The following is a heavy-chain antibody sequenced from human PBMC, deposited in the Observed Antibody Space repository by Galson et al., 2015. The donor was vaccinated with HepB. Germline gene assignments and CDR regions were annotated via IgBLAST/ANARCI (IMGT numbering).Heavy chain of an antibody. Sequence: SVKVSCKASGFTFTSSAVQWVRQARGQRLEWIGWIVVGSGNTNYAQKFQERVTITRDMSTSTAYMELSSLRSEDTAVYYCAAGRGIVGARDAFDIWGQGTMVTVSS. CDR1: GFTFTSSA. V-gene: IGHV1-58*01. CDR2: IVVGSGNT. J-gene: IGHJ3*02. D-gene: IGHD1-26*01. CDR3: AAGRGIVGARDAFDI.